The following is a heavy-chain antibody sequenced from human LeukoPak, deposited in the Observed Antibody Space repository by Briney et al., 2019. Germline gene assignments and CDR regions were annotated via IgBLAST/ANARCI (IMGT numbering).Heavy chain of an antibody. V-gene: IGHV3-7*04. J-gene: IGHJ5*01. Sequence: GGSLRLSCAASGFTFSSYWLSWVRQAPGKGLEWVANIDQNGSEKFYVDSVKGRFTISRDNAKNSLYLQMNSLRAEDTAFYFCARGGRPDSWGQRILVTVSS. D-gene: IGHD1-26*01. CDR2: IDQNGSEK. CDR1: GFTFSSYW. CDR3: ARGGRPDS.